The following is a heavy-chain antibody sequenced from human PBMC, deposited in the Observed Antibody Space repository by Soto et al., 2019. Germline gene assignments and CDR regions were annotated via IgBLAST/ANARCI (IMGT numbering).Heavy chain of an antibody. V-gene: IGHV4-59*02. Sequence: SETLSLTCSVSGGSVNSYYWSWIRQPPGKVLEWIGYIFYSGSTNYSPYLKIRVTMSVDTFNNQLSLKLRAVTAADTAIYYCARGGMDTSMVTNWFDSWGQGTRVTVSS. J-gene: IGHJ5*01. CDR2: IFYSGST. CDR1: GGSVNSYY. CDR3: ARGGMDTSMVTNWFDS. D-gene: IGHD5-18*01.